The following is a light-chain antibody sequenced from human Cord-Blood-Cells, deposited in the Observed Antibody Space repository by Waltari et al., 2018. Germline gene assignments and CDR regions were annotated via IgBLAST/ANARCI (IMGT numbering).Light chain of an antibody. CDR2: AAC. J-gene: IGKJ2*01. Sequence: DIQMTQPPSSLSASVGDRVTITCRASQSISSYLNWYQQKPGKAPKLLIYAACSLQSGVPSRFSVSGSETDFTLTISSMQPKDFATCYGKQSYSTPYTIGQGTKLEIK. CDR1: QSISSY. CDR3: KQSYSTPYT. V-gene: IGKV1-39*01.